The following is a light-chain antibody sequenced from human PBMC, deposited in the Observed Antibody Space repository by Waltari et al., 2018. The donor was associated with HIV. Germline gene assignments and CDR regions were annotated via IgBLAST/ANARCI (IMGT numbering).Light chain of an antibody. Sequence: SYELTPPPSVSVSPGQTARITCSGDAFTKKYAYWSHQKSGVSPVLVIYEDRKRPAVIPERISVSSSGTMATSTISGAQVEDGGDYYCYSTDSSLNAIFGAGTKFTVL. V-gene: IGLV3-10*01. CDR2: EDR. CDR1: AFTKKY. CDR3: YSTDSSLNAI. J-gene: IGLJ1*01.